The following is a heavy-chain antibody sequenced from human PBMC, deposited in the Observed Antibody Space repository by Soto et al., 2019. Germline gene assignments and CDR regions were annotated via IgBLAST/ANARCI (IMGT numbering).Heavy chain of an antibody. CDR1: GFTFSSYA. V-gene: IGHV3-64D*08. Sequence: SLRLSCAASGFTFSSYAMSWVRQTPGKALEYVSAISRDGRSTFYADSVKGRFTISRDNSKNTLYLRMNSLRSDDTAVYYCVKEANPFINTLVVLIFDYWGQGTQVTVSS. D-gene: IGHD3-22*01. CDR2: ISRDGRST. J-gene: IGHJ4*02. CDR3: VKEANPFINTLVVLIFDY.